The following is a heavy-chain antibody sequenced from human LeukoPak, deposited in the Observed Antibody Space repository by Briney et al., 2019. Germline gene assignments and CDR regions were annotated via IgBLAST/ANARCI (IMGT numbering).Heavy chain of an antibody. Sequence: KPSETLSLTCTVSGGSISSYYWSWIRQPPGKGLEWIGYIYYSGSTNYNPSLKSRVTISVDTSKNQFSLKLSSVTAADTAVYYCARYPNHDYRGAFDIWGQGTMVTVSS. CDR2: IYYSGST. CDR3: ARYPNHDYRGAFDI. D-gene: IGHD4/OR15-4a*01. V-gene: IGHV4-59*01. J-gene: IGHJ3*02. CDR1: GGSISSYY.